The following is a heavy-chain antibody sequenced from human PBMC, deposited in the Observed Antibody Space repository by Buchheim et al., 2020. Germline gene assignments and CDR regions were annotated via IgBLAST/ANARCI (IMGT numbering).Heavy chain of an antibody. CDR3: ARDRSRDYDILTGPYYYYYYGMDV. V-gene: IGHV4-59*01. Sequence: QVQLQESGPGLVKPSETLSLTCTVSGGSISSYYWSWIRQPPGKGLEWIGYIYYSGSTNYNPSLKSRVTISVDTSKNQFSLKLSSVTAADTAVYYCARDRSRDYDILTGPYYYYYYGMDVWGQGTT. D-gene: IGHD3-9*01. CDR1: GGSISSYY. CDR2: IYYSGST. J-gene: IGHJ6*02.